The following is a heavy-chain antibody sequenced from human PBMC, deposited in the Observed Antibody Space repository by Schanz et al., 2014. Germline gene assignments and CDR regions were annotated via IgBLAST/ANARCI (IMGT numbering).Heavy chain of an antibody. Sequence: EVQLVESGGALVQPGGSLRLSCAASGFTFRSYAMSWVRQAPGKGLEWVSTIASGGSHTFYADSVTGRFTISGDNSKNTLYLQMNSLRSEDTAVYYCARGGYYYSGWGQGTLVTVSS. CDR1: GFTFRSYA. V-gene: IGHV3-23*04. CDR2: IASGGSHT. D-gene: IGHD3-22*01. CDR3: ARGGYYYSG. J-gene: IGHJ4*02.